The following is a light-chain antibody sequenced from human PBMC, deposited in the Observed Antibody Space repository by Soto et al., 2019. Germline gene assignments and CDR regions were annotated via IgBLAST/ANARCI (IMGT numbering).Light chain of an antibody. CDR1: QSISSNY. CDR2: GAS. V-gene: IGKV3-20*01. J-gene: IGKJ2*01. CDR3: QQYDASPYI. Sequence: DIVLTQSPGTLSLSPGERATLSCRASQSISSNYLAWYQQKPGQAPRLLIYGASSRATGIPDRFSGSGSGTDFTLTISRLEPEDFAVFYCQQYDASPYIFGQGTKLEIK.